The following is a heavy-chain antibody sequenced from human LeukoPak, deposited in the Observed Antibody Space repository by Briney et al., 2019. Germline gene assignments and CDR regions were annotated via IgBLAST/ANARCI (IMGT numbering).Heavy chain of an antibody. Sequence: PGGSLRLSCAACGFAFSTYTMNWARQAPGKGLDWVASINSGGTTTHYAFSVKGRFTISRDNAQNVLYLQMNGLRGDDAAVYYCLRGDSRDFWGQGTLVTVSS. CDR2: INSGGTTT. J-gene: IGHJ4*02. V-gene: IGHV3-21*06. D-gene: IGHD3-22*01. CDR1: GFAFSTYT. CDR3: LRGDSRDF.